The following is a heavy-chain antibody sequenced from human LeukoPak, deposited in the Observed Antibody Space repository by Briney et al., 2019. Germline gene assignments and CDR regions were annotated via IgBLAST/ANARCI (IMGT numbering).Heavy chain of an antibody. V-gene: IGHV3-53*01. CDR2: IYSGGST. CDR3: ARATPYSSGLSPDY. CDR1: GFTVSSNY. Sequence: GGSLRLSCAASGFTVSSNYMSWVRQAPGKGLEWVSVIYSGGSTYYADSVKGRFTISRDKSKNTLYLQMNSLRGDDTAVYYCARATPYSSGLSPDYWGQGTLVTVSS. D-gene: IGHD6-19*01. J-gene: IGHJ4*02.